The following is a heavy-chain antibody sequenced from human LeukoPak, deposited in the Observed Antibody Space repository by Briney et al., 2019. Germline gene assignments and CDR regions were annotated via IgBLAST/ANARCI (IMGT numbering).Heavy chain of an antibody. J-gene: IGHJ5*02. V-gene: IGHV3-21*04. CDR1: GFTFSSYS. D-gene: IGHD3-3*01. CDR2: ISSSSSYI. CDR3: ARINTARFLEWSSFDP. Sequence: GGSLILSCAASGFTFSSYSMNWVSQAPGKGLEWVSSISSSSSYIYYADSVKGRFTISRDNAKNSLYLQMNSLRAEDTALYHCARINTARFLEWSSFDPWGQGTLVTVSA.